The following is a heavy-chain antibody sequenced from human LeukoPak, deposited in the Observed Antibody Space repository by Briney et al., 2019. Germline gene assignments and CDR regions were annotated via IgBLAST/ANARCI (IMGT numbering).Heavy chain of an antibody. D-gene: IGHD4-17*01. V-gene: IGHV3-23*01. CDR1: GFTFSSYA. Sequence: GGSLRLSCAASGFTFSSYAMSWLRQAPGKGLEWVSAISGSGGSTYYADSVKGRFTISRDNSRNTLYLKMNSLRAEDTAVYYCAKESWADYVGSGFDFWGQGTLVTVSS. CDR2: ISGSGGST. J-gene: IGHJ4*02. CDR3: AKESWADYVGSGFDF.